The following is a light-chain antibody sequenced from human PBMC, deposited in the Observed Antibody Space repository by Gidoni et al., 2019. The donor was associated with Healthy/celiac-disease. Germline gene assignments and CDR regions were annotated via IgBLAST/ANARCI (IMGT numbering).Light chain of an antibody. Sequence: DIQMTQSPSSLSAPVGDRVTITCRASQTISSSLNWYQQKPGKAPKLLLYAASSLQRGVPTRFGGGGSGTDFTLTISSLQPEVFATYYYQQSYSTPPTFGQGTKLEIK. CDR3: QQSYSTPPT. J-gene: IGKJ1*01. CDR2: AAS. CDR1: QTISSS. V-gene: IGKV1-39*01.